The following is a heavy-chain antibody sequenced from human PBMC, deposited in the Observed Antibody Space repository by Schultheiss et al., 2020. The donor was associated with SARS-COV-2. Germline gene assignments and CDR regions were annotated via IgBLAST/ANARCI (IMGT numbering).Heavy chain of an antibody. V-gene: IGHV3-23*01. J-gene: IGHJ6*02. CDR3: AKFEGMDVDYYHYFGMDV. Sequence: GESLKISCAASGFTFSSYGMAWVRQAPGKGLEWVADISGGGGSIDYADPVKGRFTVSRDNSKNTVSLQMNSLRAEDTAVYYCAKFEGMDVDYYHYFGMDVWGQGTTVTVSS. CDR2: ISGGGGSI. D-gene: IGHD3-10*01. CDR1: GFTFSSYG.